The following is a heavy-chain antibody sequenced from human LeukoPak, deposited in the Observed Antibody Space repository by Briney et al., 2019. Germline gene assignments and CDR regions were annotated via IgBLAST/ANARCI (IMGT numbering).Heavy chain of an antibody. Sequence: GASVKVSCKVSGYTLTELSMHWVRQAPGKGLEWMGGFDPEGGETIYAQKFQGRVTMTEDTSTDTAYMELSSLRSEDTAVYYCATELIAAAGTDYYYYYGMDVWGQGTTVTVSS. J-gene: IGHJ6*02. CDR1: GYTLTELS. V-gene: IGHV1-24*01. D-gene: IGHD6-13*01. CDR2: FDPEGGET. CDR3: ATELIAAAGTDYYYYYGMDV.